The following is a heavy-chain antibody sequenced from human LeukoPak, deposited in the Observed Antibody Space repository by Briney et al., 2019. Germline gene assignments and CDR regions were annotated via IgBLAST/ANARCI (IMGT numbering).Heavy chain of an antibody. CDR3: ARGQDTVVTSRDAFDI. CDR1: GFTFSSYE. CDR2: ISSSGSTI. V-gene: IGHV3-48*03. Sequence: SGGSLRLSCAASGFTFSSYEMNWVRQAPGKGLEWVSYISSSGSTICNADSVKGRFTISRDNAKNSLYLQMNSLRAEDTAVYYCARGQDTVVTSRDAFDIWGQGTMVTVSS. D-gene: IGHD4-23*01. J-gene: IGHJ3*02.